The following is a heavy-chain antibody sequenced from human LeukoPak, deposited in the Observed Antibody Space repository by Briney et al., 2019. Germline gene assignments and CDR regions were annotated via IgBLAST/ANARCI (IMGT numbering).Heavy chain of an antibody. D-gene: IGHD2-2*01. V-gene: IGHV3-7*01. J-gene: IGHJ4*02. CDR1: GFSFSSYW. CDR3: ARALDSSSSRYQAFEY. CDR2: IKQDGSEK. Sequence: GGSLRLSCATSGFSFSSYWMSWVRQAPGKGLEWLASIKQDGSEKYYVDSVKGRFTISRDSAKNSLYLQMNNLRAEDTAVYYCARALDSSSSRYQAFEYWGQGTPVTVSS.